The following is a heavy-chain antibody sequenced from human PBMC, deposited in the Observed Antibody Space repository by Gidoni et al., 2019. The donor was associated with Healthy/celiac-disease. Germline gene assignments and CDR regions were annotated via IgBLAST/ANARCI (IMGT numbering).Heavy chain of an antibody. Sequence: QDQLVQSGAEGKKPGAAVKVSCKASGYTFTSYGISWVRPAPGQGLEWMGWISAYNGNTNYAQKLQGRVTMTTDTSTSTAYMELRSLRSDDTAVYYCARDHFPYYDILTGYYYWGQGTLVTVSS. CDR3: ARDHFPYYDILTGYYY. V-gene: IGHV1-18*01. CDR1: GYTFTSYG. J-gene: IGHJ4*02. D-gene: IGHD3-9*01. CDR2: ISAYNGNT.